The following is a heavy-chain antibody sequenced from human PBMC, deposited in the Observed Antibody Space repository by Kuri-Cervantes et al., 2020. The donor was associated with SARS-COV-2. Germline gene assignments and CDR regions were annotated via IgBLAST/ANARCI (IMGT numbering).Heavy chain of an antibody. CDR2: IFDSGST. CDR1: GYSISSGYY. Sequence: SETLSLTCTVSGYSISSGYYWGWIRQPPGKGLEWIGSIFDSGSTYYKESLKSRVTISTDTSKNQFSLTLRSVSAADTAVYYCARLGAFDIWGQGTMVTVSS. V-gene: IGHV4-38-2*02. CDR3: ARLGAFDI. J-gene: IGHJ3*02.